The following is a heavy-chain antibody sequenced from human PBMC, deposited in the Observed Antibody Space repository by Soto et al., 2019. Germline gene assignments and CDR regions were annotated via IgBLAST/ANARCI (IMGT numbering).Heavy chain of an antibody. D-gene: IGHD1-20*01. CDR1: GYTFTSYG. J-gene: IGHJ4*02. V-gene: IGHV1-18*01. CDR3: ARDAAIGMNDY. Sequence: QVQLVQSGAEVKKPGASVKVSCKASGYTFTSYGISWVRQAPGQGLEWMGWISAYNGNTKYAQKLQGRVTMTTDTPTSTAYLEMRRLRSDDTAVYYCARDAAIGMNDYWGQGTLVPVSS. CDR2: ISAYNGNT.